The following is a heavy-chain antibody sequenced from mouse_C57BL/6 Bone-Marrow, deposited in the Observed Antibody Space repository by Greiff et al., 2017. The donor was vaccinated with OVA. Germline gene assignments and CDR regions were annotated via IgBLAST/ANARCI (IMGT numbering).Heavy chain of an antibody. CDR2: IYPRDGST. CDR1: GYTFTDHT. D-gene: IGHD1-1*01. J-gene: IGHJ4*01. Sequence: VQLQQSDAELVKPGASVKISCKVSGYTFTDHTMHWMKQRPEQGLEWIGYIYPRDGSTNYNEKFKGKATLTADKSSSPAYMQLSSLTSEDSAVYCCARIPQGDYGSPPGMDYWGQGTTVTVSS. V-gene: IGHV1-78*01. CDR3: ARIPQGDYGSPPGMDY.